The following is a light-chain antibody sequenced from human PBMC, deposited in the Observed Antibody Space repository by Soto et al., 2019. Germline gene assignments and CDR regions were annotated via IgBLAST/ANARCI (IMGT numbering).Light chain of an antibody. CDR2: WAS. CDR3: QQFCSTPLT. V-gene: IGKV4-1*01. J-gene: IGKJ4*01. Sequence: DIVMTQSPDSLAVSLGERATINCKSSQSVLHSSYNKNCLVWYQQKPVQPPKLLLYWASTRKSRVPDRFSGSESGTDLPLTISRLQAEDVALKYYQQFCSTPLTFGGGTKVEIK. CDR1: QSVLHSSYNKNC.